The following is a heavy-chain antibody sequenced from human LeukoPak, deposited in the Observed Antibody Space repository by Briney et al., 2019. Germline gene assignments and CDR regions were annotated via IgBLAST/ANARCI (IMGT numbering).Heavy chain of an antibody. CDR3: ARDKEGSLDY. CDR2: ITSDGSST. CDR1: GFTFSTNW. V-gene: IGHV3-74*01. Sequence: GESLILSCAASGFTFSTNWMHWVRQAPGKGLVWVSHITSDGSSTRYADSVKGRFTISRDNAENTLYLQMNSLRDEDTAVYYCARDKEGSLDYWGQGTLVTVSS. J-gene: IGHJ4*02. D-gene: IGHD3-10*01.